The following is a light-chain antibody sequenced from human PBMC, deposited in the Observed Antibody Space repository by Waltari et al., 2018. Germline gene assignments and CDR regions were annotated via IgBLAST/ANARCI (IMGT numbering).Light chain of an antibody. CDR1: QTISSNF. J-gene: IGKJ4*01. Sequence: DIVLTQSPGTLSLSPGDRATLSCRASQTISSNFLAWYQQKRGQAPRLLIYGASSRATGTPDRFSGSGSGTDFTLTITRLEPEDFAVYYCQRYDNSPLTFGGGTKVEIK. V-gene: IGKV3-20*01. CDR3: QRYDNSPLT. CDR2: GAS.